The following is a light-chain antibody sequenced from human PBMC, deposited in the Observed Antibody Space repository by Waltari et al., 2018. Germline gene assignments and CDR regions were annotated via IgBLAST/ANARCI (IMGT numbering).Light chain of an antibody. CDR3: QQYYTTPCT. Sequence: DIVLTQSPHSLALSLGERATISCRSSQSVLSSTNGNNYLAWYQQRPGQPPQLLFYWASTRVSGVPDRFDGSGSGTDFTLTISSLQAEDLAVYYCQQYYTTPCTFGQGTRLEIK. CDR2: WAS. CDR1: QSVLSSTNGNNY. V-gene: IGKV4-1*01. J-gene: IGKJ2*02.